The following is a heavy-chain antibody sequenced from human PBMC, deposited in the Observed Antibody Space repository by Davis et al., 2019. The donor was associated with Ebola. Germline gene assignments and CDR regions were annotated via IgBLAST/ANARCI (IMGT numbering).Heavy chain of an antibody. CDR1: GFTFDDYA. CDR3: AKDPHSNGDYPHFEF. J-gene: IGHJ4*02. Sequence: SLKISCVASGFTFDDYAMHWVRQVPGKGLEWVSSISWDSKSIAYADSVKGRFTSSRDNAKNSLYLQMNSLRGDDTAFYYCAKDPHSNGDYPHFEFWGQGTLVTVSS. CDR2: ISWDSKSI. V-gene: IGHV3-9*01. D-gene: IGHD4-17*01.